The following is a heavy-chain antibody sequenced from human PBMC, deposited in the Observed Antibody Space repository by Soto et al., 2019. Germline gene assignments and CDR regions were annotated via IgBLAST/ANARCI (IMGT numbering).Heavy chain of an antibody. Sequence: PSETLSLTCIVSGDSINSNTYYWAWIRQSPGEGLEWIGSIYYTGSANYNPSLKSRVTISVDTSKNQFSLKLSSVTAADTAVYYCARGQPLLPADGAFDIWGQGTMVTVSS. CDR1: GDSINSNTYY. D-gene: IGHD2-21*02. V-gene: IGHV4-39*07. J-gene: IGHJ3*02. CDR3: ARGQPLLPADGAFDI. CDR2: IYYTGSA.